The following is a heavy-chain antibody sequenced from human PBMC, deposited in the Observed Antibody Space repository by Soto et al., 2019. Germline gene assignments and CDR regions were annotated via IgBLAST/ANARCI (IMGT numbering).Heavy chain of an antibody. D-gene: IGHD1-1*01. CDR2: ISSDGSNK. J-gene: IGHJ3*02. Sequence: QVQLVESGGGVVQPGRSLRLSCAASGFTFSSYAMHWVRQAPGQGLEWVAVISSDGSNKYYADSVKGRFTISRDNSKNTLYLQMNSLRAEDTAVYYCARDPYTGLRGDAFDIWGQGTRVTVSS. CDR3: ARDPYTGLRGDAFDI. V-gene: IGHV3-30-3*01. CDR1: GFTFSSYA.